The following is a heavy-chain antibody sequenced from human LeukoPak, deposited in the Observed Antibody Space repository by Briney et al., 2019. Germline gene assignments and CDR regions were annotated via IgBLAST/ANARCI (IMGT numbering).Heavy chain of an antibody. V-gene: IGHV1-46*01. CDR2: INPRTGST. D-gene: IGHD3-22*01. CDR1: GYTFTIYY. Sequence: GASVTVSFKASGYTFTIYYIFWVRQAPGQGREGMGIINPRTGSTSYSQKFQGRVTITRDMSTSTVYMDLSSLRSEDTALYYCARGVHVRVYDSNPHYGHYWGQGTLVTVSS. CDR3: ARGVHVRVYDSNPHYGHY. J-gene: IGHJ4*02.